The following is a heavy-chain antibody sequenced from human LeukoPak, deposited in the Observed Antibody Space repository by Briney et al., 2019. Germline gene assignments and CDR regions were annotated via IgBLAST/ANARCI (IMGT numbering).Heavy chain of an antibody. Sequence: SETLSLTCAVYGGSFSGYYWSWIRQPPGKGLEWIGEINHSGSTNYNPSLKSRVTISVDTSKNQFSLKLSSVTAADTAVYYCARHPAKTYYYESGSYSFDPWGQGTLVTVSS. J-gene: IGHJ5*02. V-gene: IGHV4-34*01. CDR2: INHSGST. CDR1: GGSFSGYY. CDR3: ARHPAKTYYYESGSYSFDP. D-gene: IGHD3-10*01.